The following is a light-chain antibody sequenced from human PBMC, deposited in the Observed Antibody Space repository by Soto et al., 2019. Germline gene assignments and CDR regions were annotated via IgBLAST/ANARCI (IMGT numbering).Light chain of an antibody. CDR2: DVS. CDR1: SSDVGGYNF. CDR3: SSYTSNPSRV. J-gene: IGLJ1*01. Sequence: QSALTQPASVSGSPGQSITISCTGTSSDVGGYNFVSWYQQHPGKAPKLVMYDVSNRPSGVSNRFSASKSGNTASLTISGLQAEDEADYYCSSYTSNPSRVFGTGTKLTVL. V-gene: IGLV2-14*01.